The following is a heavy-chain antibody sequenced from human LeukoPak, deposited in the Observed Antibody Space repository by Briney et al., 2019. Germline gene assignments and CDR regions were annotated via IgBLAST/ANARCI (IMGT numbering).Heavy chain of an antibody. CDR3: ARARGTTIEERGAFDI. J-gene: IGHJ3*02. D-gene: IGHD5-24*01. CDR2: IYYSGST. CDR1: GGSISSYY. Sequence: SETLSLTCTVSGGSISSYYWSWIRQPPGKGLEWIGYIYYSGSTYSNPSLKSRVTISVDTSKNQFSLKLTSVTDADTAVYYCARARGTTIEERGAFDIWGQGTMVTIPS. V-gene: IGHV4-59*01.